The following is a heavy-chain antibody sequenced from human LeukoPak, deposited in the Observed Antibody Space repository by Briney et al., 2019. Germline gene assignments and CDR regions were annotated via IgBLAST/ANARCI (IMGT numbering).Heavy chain of an antibody. V-gene: IGHV3-7*01. CDR1: GFTFSSYW. Sequence: GSLRLSCAASGFTFSSYWMTWVRQAPGKGLQWVANIKYDGSEIYYVDSVKGRFTISRDNAKKSLSLQMNSLRAEDTAVYYCAKYHYGSGTSLGYWGQGTLVTVSS. CDR2: IKYDGSEI. J-gene: IGHJ4*02. D-gene: IGHD3-10*01. CDR3: AKYHYGSGTSLGY.